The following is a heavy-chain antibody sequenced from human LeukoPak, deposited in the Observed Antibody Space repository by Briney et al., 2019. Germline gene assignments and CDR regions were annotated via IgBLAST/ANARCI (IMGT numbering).Heavy chain of an antibody. CDR2: IYPADSDT. CDR3: ARRCGGDCFDAFDI. J-gene: IGHJ3*02. Sequence: GESLKISCKGSGYNFTIYWIGWVRQMPGKGLEWMGIIYPADSDTTYSPSFQGQVTISADKSISTAYLQWSSLKASDTATYYCARRCGGDCFDAFDIWGQGTMVIVSS. V-gene: IGHV5-51*01. D-gene: IGHD2-21*02. CDR1: GYNFTIYW.